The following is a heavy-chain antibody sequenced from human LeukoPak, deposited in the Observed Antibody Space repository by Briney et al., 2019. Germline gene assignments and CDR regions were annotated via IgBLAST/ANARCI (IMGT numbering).Heavy chain of an antibody. D-gene: IGHD5-18*01. CDR3: ARAGYGTPDAFDI. CDR2: IYYSGST. J-gene: IGHJ3*02. V-gene: IGHV4-59*01. Sequence: SETLSLTCTVSGGSISTYYWSWIRQVPGKGLEWIGYIYYSGSTNYNPSLKSRVTISVDTSKNQFSLKLSSVTAADTAVYYCARAGYGTPDAFDIWGQGTMVTVSS. CDR1: GGSISTYY.